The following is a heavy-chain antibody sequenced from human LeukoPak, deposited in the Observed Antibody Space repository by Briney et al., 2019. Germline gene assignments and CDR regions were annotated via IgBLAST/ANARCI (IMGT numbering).Heavy chain of an antibody. Sequence: PGGSLRLSCVASGFSFSNYGMTWVRQAPGRGLEWVSVIGGSDDRIEYAASVRGRFPISRDNSKNTLYLQMNSIRAEDSAVYICARRGTTGPHNWFDSWGQGNLVTVSS. D-gene: IGHD3-16*01. CDR2: IGGSDDRI. J-gene: IGHJ5*01. CDR3: ARRGTTGPHNWFDS. CDR1: GFSFSNYG. V-gene: IGHV3-23*01.